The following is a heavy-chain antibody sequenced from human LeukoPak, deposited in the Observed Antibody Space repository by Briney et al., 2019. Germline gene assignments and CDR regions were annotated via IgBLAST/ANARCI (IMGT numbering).Heavy chain of an antibody. CDR2: ISSSSSTI. CDR3: ARGSDGSGWSLLDY. D-gene: IGHD6-25*01. V-gene: IGHV3-48*04. CDR1: GFTFSSYS. J-gene: IGHJ4*02. Sequence: GGSLRLSCAASGFTFSSYSMNWVRQAPGKGLEWVSYISSSSSTIYYADSVKGRFTISRDNAKNSLYLQMNSLRAEDTAVYYCARGSDGSGWSLLDYGGQETLFTVPS.